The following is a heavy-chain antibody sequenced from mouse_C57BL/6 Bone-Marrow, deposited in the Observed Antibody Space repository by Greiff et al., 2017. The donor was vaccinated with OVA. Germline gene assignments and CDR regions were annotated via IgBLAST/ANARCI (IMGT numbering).Heavy chain of an antibody. CDR1: GFTFTDYY. CDR3: ARYYSNLYYYAMDY. J-gene: IGHJ4*01. CDR2: IRNTANGYTT. Sequence: EVKVVESGGGLVQPGGSLSLSCAASGFTFTDYYMSWVRQPPGKALEWLGFIRNTANGYTTEYSASVKGRFTISRDNSQSILYLQMNALRAEDSATYYCARYYSNLYYYAMDYWGQGTSVTVSS. V-gene: IGHV7-3*01. D-gene: IGHD2-5*01.